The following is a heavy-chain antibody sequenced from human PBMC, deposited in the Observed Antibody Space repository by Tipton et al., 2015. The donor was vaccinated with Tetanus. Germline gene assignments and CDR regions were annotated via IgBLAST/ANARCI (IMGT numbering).Heavy chain of an antibody. CDR1: GVSISDGRYY. J-gene: IGHJ4*02. V-gene: IGHV4-31*03. Sequence: TLSLTCTVSGVSISDGRYYWSWIRQRPGKGLEWIGDIYSSGSTYTDPSLKGRVTISVDTSENQFSLRLNSVTAADTAVYYCARDQARGARGWNYFDFWGLGTLVTVSS. D-gene: IGHD1-26*01. CDR3: ARDQARGARGWNYFDF. CDR2: IYSSGST.